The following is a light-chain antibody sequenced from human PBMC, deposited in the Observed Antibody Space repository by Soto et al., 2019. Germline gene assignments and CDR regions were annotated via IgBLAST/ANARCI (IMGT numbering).Light chain of an antibody. Sequence: EIVLTQSPGSLSLSPGQRATLSCRASQSVDTTFFAWYQKKPGQAPRLLIYGASKRATGIPDSFSGSGSGTDFTLIISSLEPEDFAVYYCQQYMSSVTFGQGTKVEIK. CDR1: QSVDTTF. V-gene: IGKV3-20*01. J-gene: IGKJ1*01. CDR2: GAS. CDR3: QQYMSSVT.